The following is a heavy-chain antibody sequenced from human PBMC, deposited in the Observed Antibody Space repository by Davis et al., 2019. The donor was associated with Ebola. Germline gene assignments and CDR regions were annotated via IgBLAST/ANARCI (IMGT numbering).Heavy chain of an antibody. J-gene: IGHJ6*02. CDR3: ARVRGYCSSTSCTAYGMDV. CDR2: FIPVHGAP. D-gene: IGHD2-2*01. CDR1: GGTFSSYS. Sequence: SVKVSCKAPGGTFSSYSIIWVRQAPGQGLEWMGGFIPVHGAPNYAQKFQGRVTITADESASTAYMELSSLTSENTAVYYCARVRGYCSSTSCTAYGMDVWGQGTTVTVSS. V-gene: IGHV1-69*13.